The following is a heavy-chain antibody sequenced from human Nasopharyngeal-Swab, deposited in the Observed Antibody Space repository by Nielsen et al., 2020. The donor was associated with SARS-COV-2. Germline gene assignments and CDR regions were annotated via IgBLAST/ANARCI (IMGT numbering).Heavy chain of an antibody. V-gene: IGHV3-21*04. Sequence: GGSLRLSCAASGFTFINAWMNWVRQAPGKGLECVSGIGGSGVKIYYAESVKGRFTISRDNSKNTLYLQMNSLRAEGTAVYYCAREYGTNWQHHFDYWGQGIPVTVSS. CDR3: AREYGTNWQHHFDY. J-gene: IGHJ4*02. CDR1: GFTFINAW. CDR2: IGGSGVKI. D-gene: IGHD7-27*01.